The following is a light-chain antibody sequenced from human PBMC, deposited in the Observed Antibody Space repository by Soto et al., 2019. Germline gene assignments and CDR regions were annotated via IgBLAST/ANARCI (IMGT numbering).Light chain of an antibody. CDR3: SSYTSSITLGV. Sequence: QSALIQPPSVSGSPGQSVTISCTGTSSDVGSYDYVSWYQQHPGKAPKLMIYDVSNRPSGVSNRFSGSKSGNTASLTISGLQGEDEADYYCSSYTSSITLGVFGTGTKVTVL. CDR1: SSDVGSYDY. CDR2: DVS. V-gene: IGLV2-14*01. J-gene: IGLJ1*01.